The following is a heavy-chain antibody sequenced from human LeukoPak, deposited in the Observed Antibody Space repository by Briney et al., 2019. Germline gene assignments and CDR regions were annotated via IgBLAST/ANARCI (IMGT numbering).Heavy chain of an antibody. CDR2: MNPNSGNT. J-gene: IGHJ5*02. Sequence: ASVKVSCKASGYTFTSYDINWVRQATGQGLEWMGWMNPNSGNTGYAQKFQGRVTMTRNTSISTAYMELSSLRSEDTAVYYCARGPRVLARMITFGGVIVPKPYWFDPWGQGTLVTVSS. CDR1: GYTFTSYD. V-gene: IGHV1-8*01. CDR3: ARGPRVLARMITFGGVIVPKPYWFDP. D-gene: IGHD3-16*02.